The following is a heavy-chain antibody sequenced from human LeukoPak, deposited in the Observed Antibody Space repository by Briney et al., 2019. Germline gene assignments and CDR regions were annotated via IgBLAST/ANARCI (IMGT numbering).Heavy chain of an antibody. J-gene: IGHJ6*02. CDR3: ARGAAAGLYYYYYYGMDV. Sequence: GASVKVSCKASGGTFSSYAISWVRQAPGQGLEWMGRIIPILGIANYAQKFQGRVTITADKSTSTAYMELSSLRSEDTAVYYCARGAAAGLYYYYYYGMDVWGQGTTVTVSS. V-gene: IGHV1-69*04. CDR1: GGTFSSYA. D-gene: IGHD6-13*01. CDR2: IIPILGIA.